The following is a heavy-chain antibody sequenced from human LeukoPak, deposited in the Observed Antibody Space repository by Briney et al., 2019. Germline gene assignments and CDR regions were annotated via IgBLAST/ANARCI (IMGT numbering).Heavy chain of an antibody. D-gene: IGHD6-13*01. Sequence: SVKVSCKASGYTFTGYYMHWVRQAPGQGLEWMGWINPNSGGTNYAQKFQGRVTMTRDTSISTAYMELRRLRSDDTAVYYCARNPWQIAAGGGKWFDPGGKGPRVTVSS. CDR3: ARNPWQIAAGGGKWFDP. CDR2: INPNSGGT. J-gene: IGHJ5*02. CDR1: GYTFTGYY. V-gene: IGHV1-2*02.